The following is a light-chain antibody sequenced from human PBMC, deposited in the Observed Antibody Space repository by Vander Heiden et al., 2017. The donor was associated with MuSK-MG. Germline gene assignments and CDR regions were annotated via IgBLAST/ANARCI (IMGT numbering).Light chain of an antibody. CDR3: MQALQTPWT. V-gene: IGKV2-28*01. Sequence: DIVMTQSPLSLPVIPGEPASISCRSSQSLLHSDGYNYLDWYLQKPGQSPQLLIYLGSNRASGVPDRFSGAGSGTDFTLKISRVEAEDVGVYYCMQALQTPWTFGTGTKVDI. J-gene: IGKJ1*01. CDR2: LGS. CDR1: QSLLHSDGYNY.